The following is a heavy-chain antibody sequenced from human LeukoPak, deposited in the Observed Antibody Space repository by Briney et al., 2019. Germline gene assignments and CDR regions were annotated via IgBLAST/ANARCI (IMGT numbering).Heavy chain of an antibody. CDR1: GYTFTRYY. J-gene: IGHJ6*03. CDR2: INPNSGGT. D-gene: IGHD2-15*01. Sequence: ASVKVSCKASGYTFTRYYMHWVRQAPGQGLEWMGWINPNSGGTNYAQKFQGRVTMTRDTSISTAYMELSRLRSDDTAVYYCARDPRGLTHPYYYYYMDVWGKGTTDTVSS. V-gene: IGHV1-2*02. CDR3: ARDPRGLTHPYYYYYMDV.